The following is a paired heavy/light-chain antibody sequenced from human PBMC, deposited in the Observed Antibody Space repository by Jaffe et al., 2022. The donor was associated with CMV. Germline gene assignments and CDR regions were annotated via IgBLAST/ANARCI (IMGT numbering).Heavy chain of an antibody. V-gene: IGHV3-48*02. CDR2: INSRSNVL. J-gene: IGHJ4*02. CDR3: ARDLGHSSGYGPDY. Sequence: EVQLVESGGGLVQPGGSLRLSCAASGFAFSLYSMNWVRQAPGKGLEWISSINSRSNVLYYADSVKGRFTISRDNAKNSLYLQLNSLRDEDTAVYYCARDLGHSSGYGPDYWGQGTLVTVSS. D-gene: IGHD5-18*01. CDR1: GFAFSLYS.
Light chain of an antibody. CDR1: QSLLHSDGKTY. CDR2: EVS. Sequence: DIVMTQTPLSLSVTPGQPASISCQSSQSLLHSDGKTYLYWYLQKPGQSPQLLIYEVSSRFSGVPDRFRGSGSGTDFSLKISRVEAGDVGVYYCMQGIRPPLTFGGGTKVEIK. CDR3: MQGIRPPLT. J-gene: IGKJ4*01. V-gene: IGKV2-29*02.